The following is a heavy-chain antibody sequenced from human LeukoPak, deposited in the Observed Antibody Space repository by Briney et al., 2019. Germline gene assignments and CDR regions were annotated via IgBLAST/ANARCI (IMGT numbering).Heavy chain of an antibody. CDR1: GGSFSGYY. D-gene: IGHD2-2*02. V-gene: IGHV4-34*01. CDR2: INHSGST. Sequence: PSETLSLTCAVYGGSFSGYYWSWIRQPPGKGLEWIGEINHSGSTNYNPSLKSRVTISVDTSKNQFSLKPSSVTAADTAVYYCARSMVVVPAAISGYYYYYYGMDVWGQGTTVTVSS. J-gene: IGHJ6*02. CDR3: ARSMVVVPAAISGYYYYYYGMDV.